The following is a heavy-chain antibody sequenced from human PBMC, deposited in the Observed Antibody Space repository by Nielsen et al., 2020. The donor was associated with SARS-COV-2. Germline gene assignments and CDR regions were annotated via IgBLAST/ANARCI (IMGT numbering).Heavy chain of an antibody. CDR2: IWYDGSNK. Sequence: GGSLRLSCAASGFTFSSYGMHWVRQAPGKGLEWVAVIWYDGSNKYYADSVKGRFTISRDNAKNSLYLQMNSLRAEDTAVYYCARLAVAGTGDYWGQGTLVTVSS. CDR3: ARLAVAGTGDY. J-gene: IGHJ4*02. D-gene: IGHD6-19*01. V-gene: IGHV3-33*01. CDR1: GFTFSSYG.